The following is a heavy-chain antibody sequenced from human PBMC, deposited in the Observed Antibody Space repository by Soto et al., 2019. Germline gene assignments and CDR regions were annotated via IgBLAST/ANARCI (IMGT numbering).Heavy chain of an antibody. Sequence: QITLKESGPTLVKPTQTLTLTCTFSGFSLSTSGVGVGWIRQPPGKALEWLALIYWDDDKRYSPSLKSRLTITTDSSNNHVVLTMTNMDPVDTATYYCAPLFDGSGGSDWFDPWGQGTLVTVSS. CDR3: APLFDGSGGSDWFDP. CDR1: GFSLSTSGVG. D-gene: IGHD3-10*01. J-gene: IGHJ5*02. V-gene: IGHV2-5*02. CDR2: IYWDDDK.